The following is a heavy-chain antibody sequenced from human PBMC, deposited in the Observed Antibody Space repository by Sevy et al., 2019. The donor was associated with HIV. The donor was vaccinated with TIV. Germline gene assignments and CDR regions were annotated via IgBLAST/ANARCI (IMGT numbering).Heavy chain of an antibody. Sequence: GGSLRLSCAASGFTFTLYAIHWVRQAPGKGLEWVALISYSGTNKYYADSVKGRFTISRDDSKNTDYLQMNNLRNDDTAVYYCARVAVEYCTDDCYHRFDYWGQGTQVTVS. V-gene: IGHV3-30-3*01. CDR3: ARVAVEYCTDDCYHRFDY. D-gene: IGHD2-21*02. CDR2: ISYSGTNK. CDR1: GFTFTLYA. J-gene: IGHJ4*02.